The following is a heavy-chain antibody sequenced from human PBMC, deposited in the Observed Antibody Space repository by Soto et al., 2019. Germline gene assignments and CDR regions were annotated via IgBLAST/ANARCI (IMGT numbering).Heavy chain of an antibody. CDR3: ARAGRGVVEPAATPAYYYYYGMDV. CDR1: GFTFSSYW. CDR2: IKQDGSEK. V-gene: IGHV3-7*01. J-gene: IGHJ6*02. Sequence: EVQLVESGGGLVQPGGSLRLSCAASGFTFSSYWMSWVRQAPGKGLEWVANIKQDGSEKYYVDSVKGRFTISRDNAKNSLYLQMNSLRAEGTAVYYCARAGRGVVEPAATPAYYYYYGMDVWGQGTTVTVSS. D-gene: IGHD2-2*01.